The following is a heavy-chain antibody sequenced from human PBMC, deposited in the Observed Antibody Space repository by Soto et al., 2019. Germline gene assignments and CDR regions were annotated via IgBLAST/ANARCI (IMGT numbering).Heavy chain of an antibody. V-gene: IGHV3-21*01. J-gene: IGHJ4*02. Sequence: GGSLRLSCAASGFTFSSYSMNWVRQAPGKGLEWVSSISSSSSYIYYADSVKGRFTISRDDAKNSLYLQMNSLRAEDTAVYYCARVIGTIFGPDYWGQGTLVTVSS. CDR1: GFTFSSYS. CDR2: ISSSSSYI. D-gene: IGHD3-3*01. CDR3: ARVIGTIFGPDY.